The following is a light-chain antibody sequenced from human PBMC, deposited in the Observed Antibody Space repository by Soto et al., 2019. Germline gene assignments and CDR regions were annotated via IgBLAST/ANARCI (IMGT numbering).Light chain of an antibody. J-gene: IGKJ4*01. V-gene: IGKV1-5*01. CDR1: QSISGW. Sequence: DIQMTQSPSTLSASVGDRVTITCRASQSISGWLAWYQQKPGRAPKLLINDASNLETGVPSRYSGSGSGTEFTLTISSLQPDDFATYYCQQYDSFSLTFGGVTTVEIK. CDR3: QQYDSFSLT. CDR2: DAS.